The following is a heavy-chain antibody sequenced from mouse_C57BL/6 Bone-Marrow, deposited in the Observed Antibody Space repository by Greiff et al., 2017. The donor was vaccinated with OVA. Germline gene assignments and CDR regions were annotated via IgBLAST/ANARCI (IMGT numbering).Heavy chain of an antibody. CDR1: GFNFKDDY. V-gene: IGHV14-4*01. CDR2: IDPENGDT. J-gene: IGHJ2*01. D-gene: IGHD5-1*01. Sequence: VHVKQSGAELVRPGASVKLSCTASGFNFKDDYMHWVKQRPEQGLEWIGWIDPENGDTEYASKFQGKATITADTSSNTAYLQLSSLTSEDSAVYYCTAYRYWGQGTTLTVSS. CDR3: TAYRY.